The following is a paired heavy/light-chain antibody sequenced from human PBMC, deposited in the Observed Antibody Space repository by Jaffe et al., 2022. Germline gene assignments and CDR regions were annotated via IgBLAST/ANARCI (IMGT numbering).Heavy chain of an antibody. D-gene: IGHD3-10*01. CDR3: ARDPSRFGELLYHQPTDLTPPYYFDY. Sequence: EVQLVESGGGLVQPGGSLRLSCAASGFTFSSYWMHWVRQAPGKGLVWVSRINSDGSSTSYADSVKGRFTISRDNAKNTLYLQMNSLRAEDTAVYYCARDPSRFGELLYHQPTDLTPPYYFDYWGQGTLVTVSS. V-gene: IGHV3-74*01. CDR1: GFTFSSYW. J-gene: IGHJ4*02. CDR2: INSDGSST.
Light chain of an antibody. CDR1: QSVSSSY. CDR2: GAS. CDR3: QQYGSSRYT. J-gene: IGKJ2*01. V-gene: IGKV3-20*01. Sequence: EIVLTQSPGTLSLSPGERATLSCRASQSVSSSYLAWYQQKPGQAPRLLIYGASSRATGIPDRFSGSGSGTDFTLTISRLEPEDFAVYYCQQYGSSRYTFGQGTKLEIK.